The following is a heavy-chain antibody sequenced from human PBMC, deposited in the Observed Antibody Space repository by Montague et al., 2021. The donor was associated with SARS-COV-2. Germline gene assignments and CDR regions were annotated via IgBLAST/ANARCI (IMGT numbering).Heavy chain of an antibody. V-gene: IGHV6-1*01. CDR1: GGSVSSNRAA. D-gene: IGHD1-14*01. CDR2: TYYRSRWFN. J-gene: IGHJ6*03. CDR3: ARATEWRGYYYYYYMDV. Sequence: CAISGGSVSSNRAARNWIRQSPSRGLEWLGRTYYRSRWFNDYAVSIRSRITINPDTSKNQFSLQLNSVTPEDTAVYYCARATEWRGYYYYYYMDVWGKGTTVTVSS.